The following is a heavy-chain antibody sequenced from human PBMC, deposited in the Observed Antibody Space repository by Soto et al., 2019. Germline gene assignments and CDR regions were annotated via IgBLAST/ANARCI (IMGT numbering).Heavy chain of an antibody. CDR2: ISSSSSMI. D-gene: IGHD2-2*02. V-gene: IGHV3-48*02. Sequence: GGSLRLSCAASGFTFSRYNMNWVRQAPGKGLEWVSYISSSSSMIYYADSVKGRLTISRDNAKNSLYLQMNSLRDEDTAVHYCARGLGYCSSTSCYIWFDYWGQGTLVTVSS. CDR3: ARGLGYCSSTSCYIWFDY. J-gene: IGHJ4*02. CDR1: GFTFSRYN.